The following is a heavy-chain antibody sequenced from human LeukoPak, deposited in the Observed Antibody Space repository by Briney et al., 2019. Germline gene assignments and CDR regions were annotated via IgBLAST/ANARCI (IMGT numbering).Heavy chain of an antibody. CDR1: GFTFSSFA. CDR2: ISGSGGST. J-gene: IGHJ4*02. Sequence: GGSLRLSCAASGFTFSSFAMGWVRQAPRKGLEWVSAISGSGGSTYYAHSGKGRFTISRDNSKNTLYLQMNSRRADDTSVYYCAKYSGSRYYFDYWGQGTLVTVSS. V-gene: IGHV3-23*01. D-gene: IGHD1-26*01. CDR3: AKYSGSRYYFDY.